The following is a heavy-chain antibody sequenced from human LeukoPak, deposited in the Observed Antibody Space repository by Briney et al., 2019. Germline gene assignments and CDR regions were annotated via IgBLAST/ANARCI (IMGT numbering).Heavy chain of an antibody. CDR3: ARRDVWMITFGGVIVGSFDY. CDR1: GGSFSGYY. D-gene: IGHD3-16*02. V-gene: IGHV4-34*01. CDR2: INHSGST. J-gene: IGHJ4*02. Sequence: ASETLSLTCAVYGGSFSGYYWSWIRQPPGKGLEWIGEINHSGSTNYNPPLKSRVTISVDTSKNQFSLKLSSVTAADTAVYYCARRDVWMITFGGVIVGSFDYWGQGTLVTVSS.